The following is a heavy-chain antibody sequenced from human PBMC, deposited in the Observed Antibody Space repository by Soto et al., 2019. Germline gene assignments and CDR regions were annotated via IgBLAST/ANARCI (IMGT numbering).Heavy chain of an antibody. D-gene: IGHD6-19*01. V-gene: IGHV4-59*01. J-gene: IGHJ5*02. CDR3: ARAGIAVAFYNWFDP. CDR2: IYYSGST. CDR1: GGSISSYY. Sequence: SETLSLTCTVSGGSISSYYWSWIRQPPGKGLEWIGYIYYSGSTNYNPSLKSRVTISVDTSKNQLSLKLSSVTAADTAVYYCARAGIAVAFYNWFDPWGQGTLVTVSS.